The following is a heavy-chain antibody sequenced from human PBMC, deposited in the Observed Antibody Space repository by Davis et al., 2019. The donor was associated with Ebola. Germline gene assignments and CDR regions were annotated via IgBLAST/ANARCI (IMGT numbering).Heavy chain of an antibody. V-gene: IGHV5-51*01. Sequence: GESLKISCKGSGYSFTSYWIGWVRQMPGKGLEWMGIIYPYDSDSRYSPSFQGQVAISVDNSISTAYLQWSSLKASDTAMYYCAKSGPSGRLDAFDIWGQGTMVTVSS. CDR3: AKSGPSGRLDAFDI. D-gene: IGHD1-26*01. J-gene: IGHJ3*02. CDR2: IYPYDSDS. CDR1: GYSFTSYW.